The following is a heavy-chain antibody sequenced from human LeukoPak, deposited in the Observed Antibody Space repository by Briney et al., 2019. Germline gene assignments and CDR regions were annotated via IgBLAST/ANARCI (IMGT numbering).Heavy chain of an antibody. CDR3: AKESYYKYFDY. CDR2: ISPPGGGT. J-gene: IGHJ4*02. D-gene: IGHD3-10*01. V-gene: IGHV3-23*01. Sequence: GGTLRLSCAASGLTLVKHGMNWVRQAPGKGLKWLPGISPPGGGTYYADSVKGRFTISRDASKNTVYLQMNSLRAEDTAVYYCAKESYYKYFDYWGQGTLVTVSS. CDR1: GLTLVKHG.